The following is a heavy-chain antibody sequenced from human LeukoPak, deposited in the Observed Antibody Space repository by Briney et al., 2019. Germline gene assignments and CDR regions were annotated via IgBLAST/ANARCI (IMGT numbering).Heavy chain of an antibody. V-gene: IGHV4-34*01. CDR3: ARAKGVAAVNGYYYYYMDV. Sequence: PSETLSLTCDVYGGSFSGYYWSWIRQPPGKGLEWIGSIYHSGSTYYNPSLKSRVTISVDTSKNQFSLKLSSVTAADTAVYYCARAKGVAAVNGYYYYYMDVWGKGTTVTVSS. CDR2: IYHSGST. J-gene: IGHJ6*03. D-gene: IGHD6-13*01. CDR1: GGSFSGYY.